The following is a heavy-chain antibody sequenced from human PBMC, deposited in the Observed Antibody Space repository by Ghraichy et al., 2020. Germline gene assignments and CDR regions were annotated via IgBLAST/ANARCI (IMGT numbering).Heavy chain of an antibody. D-gene: IGHD6-13*01. CDR3: ARGSSNSLFSVAY. CDR2: ISSSNSYI. J-gene: IGHJ4*02. V-gene: IGHV3-11*05. Sequence: GGSLRLSCAASGFTFSDYYMIWLRQAPGMGPEWISYISSSNSYINYADSVKGRFTISRDNADNSLYLQMNSLRAEDTAVYYCARGSSNSLFSVAYWGQGTLVTVSS. CDR1: GFTFSDYY.